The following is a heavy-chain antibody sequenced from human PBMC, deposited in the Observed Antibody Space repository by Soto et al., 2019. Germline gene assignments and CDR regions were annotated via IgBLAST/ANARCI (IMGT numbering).Heavy chain of an antibody. Sequence: EVQLVESGGGVVRPGGSLRLSCAASGFTFDDYGMNWVRQTPGKGLEWVSGINWNGGSMGYADSVKGRFTISRDNAKNSPYLQMNSLRAEDVALYYCARDSSLDYWGQGTLVTVSS. CDR3: ARDSSLDY. V-gene: IGHV3-20*04. CDR1: GFTFDDYG. CDR2: INWNGGSM. J-gene: IGHJ4*02.